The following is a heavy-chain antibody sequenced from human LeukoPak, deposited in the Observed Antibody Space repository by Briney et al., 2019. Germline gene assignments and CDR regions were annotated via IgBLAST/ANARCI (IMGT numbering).Heavy chain of an antibody. D-gene: IGHD6-13*01. CDR1: GFTFSSYA. V-gene: IGHV3-30*04. Sequence: QTGGSLRLSCAASGFTFSSYAMHWVRQAPGKGLEWVAVISYDGSNKYYADSVKGRFTISRDNSKNTLYLQMNSLRAEDTAVYYCARDGDSGYSSSWNWFRYHSIVYWGQGTLVTVSS. CDR2: ISYDGSNK. J-gene: IGHJ4*02. CDR3: ARDGDSGYSSSWNWFRYHSIVY.